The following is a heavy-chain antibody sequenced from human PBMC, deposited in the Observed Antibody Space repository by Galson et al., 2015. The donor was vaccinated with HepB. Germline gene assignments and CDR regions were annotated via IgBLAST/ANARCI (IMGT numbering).Heavy chain of an antibody. V-gene: IGHV3-33*01. D-gene: IGHD3-10*01. CDR1: GFTFSSYG. CDR2: IWYDGSNK. J-gene: IGHJ6*02. Sequence: SLRLSCAASGFTFSSYGMHWVRQAPGKGLEWVAVIWYDGSNKYYADSVKGRFTISRDNSKNTLYLQMNSLRAEDTAVYYCARGGPITMGPLYYGMDVWGQGTTVTVSS. CDR3: ARGGPITMGPLYYGMDV.